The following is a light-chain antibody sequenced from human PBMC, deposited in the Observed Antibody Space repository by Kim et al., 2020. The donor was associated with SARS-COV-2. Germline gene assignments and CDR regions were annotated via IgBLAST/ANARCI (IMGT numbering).Light chain of an antibody. CDR2: DAS. V-gene: IGKV3-11*01. Sequence: TLSPGERDILSCRASQSIGSYLAWYQQKVGQAPRLLIYDASNRATDIPARFSGSGSGTDFTLTISSLEPEDFAVYYCQQRYRWLTFGGGTKVDIK. CDR1: QSIGSY. CDR3: QQRYRWLT. J-gene: IGKJ4*01.